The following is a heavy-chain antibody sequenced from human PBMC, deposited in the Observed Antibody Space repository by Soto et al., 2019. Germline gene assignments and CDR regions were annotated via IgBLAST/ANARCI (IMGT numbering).Heavy chain of an antibody. CDR3: ARGFSSCNAAMGX. CDR1: GYTFTSYG. V-gene: IGHV1-18*04. J-gene: IGHJ4*02. D-gene: IGHD2-2*01. Sequence: ASLKVSCNASGYTFTSYGISWVRQAPGQGLEWMGCISAYNGNTNYAQQIQGRVTMTTDPSTSTDYMELRRLRSDDTAVYYCARGFSSCNAAMGXWGQGTLVTVSX. CDR2: ISAYNGNT.